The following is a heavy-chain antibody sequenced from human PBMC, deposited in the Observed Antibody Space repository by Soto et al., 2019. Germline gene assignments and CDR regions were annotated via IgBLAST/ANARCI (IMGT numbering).Heavy chain of an antibody. V-gene: IGHV3-23*01. CDR1: GFTFSSYD. CDR3: AKGDCSGGRCYRGFDY. J-gene: IGHJ4*02. CDR2: VSASGSIT. D-gene: IGHD2-15*01. Sequence: GGSLRLSCAASGFTFSSYDMSWVRQAPGKGLEWVSGVSASGSITSYEDSAKGRFTISRDNAKNTVFLQMSSLRAEDTAVYFCAKGDCSGGRCYRGFDYWGQGTLVTVSS.